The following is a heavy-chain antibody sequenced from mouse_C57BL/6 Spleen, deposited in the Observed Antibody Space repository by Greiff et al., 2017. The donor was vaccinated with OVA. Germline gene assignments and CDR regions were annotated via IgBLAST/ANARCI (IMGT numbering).Heavy chain of an antibody. CDR1: GFTFSSYA. V-gene: IGHV5-9-1*02. CDR3: TRGQEGNPFYAMDY. CDR2: ISSGGDYI. Sequence: DVQLVESGEGLVKPGGSLKLSCAASGFTFSSYAMSWVRQTPEKRLEWVAYISSGGDYIYYADTVKGRFTISRDNARNTLYLQMSSLKSEDTAMYYCTRGQEGNPFYAMDYWGQGTSVTVSS. J-gene: IGHJ4*01. D-gene: IGHD2-1*01.